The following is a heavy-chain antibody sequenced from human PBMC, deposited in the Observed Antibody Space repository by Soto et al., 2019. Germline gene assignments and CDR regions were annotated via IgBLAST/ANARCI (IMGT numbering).Heavy chain of an antibody. CDR3: VRFWPPPYSDALTDYTDAFDY. Sequence: PAESLSLTCTASGFTISSDSKYWVWQPPCKGQEWESLTRISYSRSSYYNPTLRRSLIISVDTSKSQFSLKLSSVTAADTAVYYCVRFWPPPYSDALTDYTDAFDYWGQGTLVTVSS. J-gene: IGHJ4*02. V-gene: IGHV4-39*01. CDR1: GFTISSDSKY. CDR2: ISYSRSS. D-gene: IGHD3-9*01.